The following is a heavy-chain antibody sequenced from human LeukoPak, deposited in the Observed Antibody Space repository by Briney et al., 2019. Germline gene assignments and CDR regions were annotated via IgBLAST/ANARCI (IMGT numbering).Heavy chain of an antibody. J-gene: IGHJ1*01. V-gene: IGHV3-23*01. CDR3: YGANAEH. Sequence: GGSLRLSCAASGFTFSNYAMSWVRQAPGKGLEWVSGINSGGSGGRTYYADSVKGRFSISRDNSKNTLYLQMNSLRAEDTAVYYCYGANAEHWGQGTLVTVSS. D-gene: IGHD4-23*01. CDR1: GFTFSNYA. CDR2: INSGGSGGRT.